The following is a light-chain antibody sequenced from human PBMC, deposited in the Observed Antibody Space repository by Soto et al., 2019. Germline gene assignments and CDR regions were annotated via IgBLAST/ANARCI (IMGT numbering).Light chain of an antibody. J-gene: IGKJ4*01. CDR3: QQANSFPLT. CDR1: QSIIRY. V-gene: IGKV1-39*01. Sequence: DIQMTQYPSSLSASVGDRVTITCRASQSIIRYLNWYQQKPGKAPKLLIYAASSLQSGVPSRFSGSGSGTDFTLTISSLQPEDFATYYCQQANSFPLTFGGGTKVDI. CDR2: AAS.